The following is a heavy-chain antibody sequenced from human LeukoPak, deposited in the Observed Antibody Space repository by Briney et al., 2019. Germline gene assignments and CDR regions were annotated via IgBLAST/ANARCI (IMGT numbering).Heavy chain of an antibody. V-gene: IGHV4-4*07. J-gene: IGHJ5*02. CDR2: IYTSGST. D-gene: IGHD2-2*02. CDR1: GGSISSNY. Sequence: PSETLSLTCTVSGGSISSNYWSWIRQPAGKGLEWIGRIYTSGSTNYNPSLKSRVTMSVDTSKNQFSLKLSSGTAADTAVYYCGRGGVVVPAAIRSNWFDPWGQGTLVTVSS. CDR3: GRGGVVVPAAIRSNWFDP.